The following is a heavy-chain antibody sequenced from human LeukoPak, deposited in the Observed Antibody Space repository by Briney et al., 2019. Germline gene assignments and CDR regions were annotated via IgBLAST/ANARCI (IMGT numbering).Heavy chain of an antibody. Sequence: GEALKISCKGSGYDFANYWIARGRQMPGKGVEWMGIIYPGDSDTRYSPSFQGQVTISADKSISSAYLQWTTLKASDSAMYYCARTRSIAAAVYSWFDPWGQGTLVTVSS. CDR1: GYDFANYW. J-gene: IGHJ5*02. D-gene: IGHD6-13*01. CDR2: IYPGDSDT. V-gene: IGHV5-51*01. CDR3: ARTRSIAAAVYSWFDP.